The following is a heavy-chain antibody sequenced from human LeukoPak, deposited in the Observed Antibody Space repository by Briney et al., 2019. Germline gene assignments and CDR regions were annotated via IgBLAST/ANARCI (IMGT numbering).Heavy chain of an antibody. CDR2: IYHSGST. Sequence: SQTLSLTCAVSGGSISSGGYSWSWIRQPPGKGLEWIGYIYHSGSTYYNPSLKSRVTISVDRSKNQSSLKPSSVTAADTAAYYCARGRGKYYGSGSYYQGWFDPWGQGTLVTVSS. J-gene: IGHJ5*02. CDR1: GGSISSGGYS. D-gene: IGHD3-10*01. V-gene: IGHV4-30-2*01. CDR3: ARGRGKYYGSGSYYQGWFDP.